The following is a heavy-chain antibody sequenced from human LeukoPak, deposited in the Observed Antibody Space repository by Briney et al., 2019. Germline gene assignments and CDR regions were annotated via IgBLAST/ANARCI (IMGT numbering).Heavy chain of an antibody. CDR2: ITTSDGNT. V-gene: IGHV3-23*01. CDR3: AKDGGLWVSAHWGDS. Sequence: GGSLRLSCAASGFTFSSYTMSWVRQAPGKGLEWFSTITTSDGNTYYADSVKGRFTVSRDNSKNTLYLQMNSLRAEDTAVYYCAKDGGLWVSAHWGDSWGRGTLVTVSS. J-gene: IGHJ4*02. CDR1: GFTFSSYT. D-gene: IGHD7-27*01.